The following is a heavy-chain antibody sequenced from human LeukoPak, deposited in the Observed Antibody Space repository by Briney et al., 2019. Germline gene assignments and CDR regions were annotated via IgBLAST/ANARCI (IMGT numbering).Heavy chain of an antibody. V-gene: IGHV3-23*01. Sequence: GASLRLSCAASGFTFSSYAMSWVRQAPGKGLEWVSAISGSGGSTYYADSVKGRFTISRDNSKNTLYLQMNSLRAEDTAVYYCARAYFDWLLLGYGMDIWGQGTTVTVSS. D-gene: IGHD3-9*01. CDR3: ARAYFDWLLLGYGMDI. J-gene: IGHJ6*02. CDR2: ISGSGGST. CDR1: GFTFSSYA.